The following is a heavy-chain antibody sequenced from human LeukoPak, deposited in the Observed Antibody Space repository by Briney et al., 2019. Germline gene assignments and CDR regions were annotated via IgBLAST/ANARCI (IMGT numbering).Heavy chain of an antibody. CDR1: GFTFSNAW. CDR3: TPSGGEGAAMVTVDY. D-gene: IGHD5-18*01. V-gene: IGHV3-15*01. Sequence: GGSLRLSCAASGFTFSNAWMSWVRQAPGKGLEWVGRIKSKTDGGTTDYAAPVKGRFTISRDDSKNTLYLQMNSLKSEDTAVYYCTPSGGEGAAMVTVDYWGQGTLGTVSS. J-gene: IGHJ4*02. CDR2: IKSKTDGGTT.